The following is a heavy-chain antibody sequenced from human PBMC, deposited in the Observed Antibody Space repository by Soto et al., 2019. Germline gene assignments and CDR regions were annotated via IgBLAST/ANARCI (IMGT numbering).Heavy chain of an antibody. CDR1: GDPITSYF. D-gene: IGHD3-10*01. J-gene: IGHJ4*02. CDR3: ARTRRGVTYGSRQFYFDE. Sequence: SATLSLTCTVSGDPITSYFWTWLRQPAGKGLEWIGHVFPGGPTSHNSSLKSRVSMSIDTSKNQFSLTLTSVTAADTAVYYCARTRRGVTYGSRQFYFDECGKGNLVT. CDR2: VFPGGPT. V-gene: IGHV4-4*07.